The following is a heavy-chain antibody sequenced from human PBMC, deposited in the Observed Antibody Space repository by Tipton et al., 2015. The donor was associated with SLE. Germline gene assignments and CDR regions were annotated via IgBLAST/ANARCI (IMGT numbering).Heavy chain of an antibody. CDR2: IYHSGST. V-gene: IGHV4-30-2*01. J-gene: IGHJ4*02. Sequence: TLSLTCAVSGGSISSGGYSWSWIRQPPGKGPEWIGYIYHSGSTYYNPSLKSRVTISVDRSKNQFSLKLSSVTAADTAVYYCARGVTGTRGAFDYWGQGTLVTVSS. CDR3: ARGVTGTRGAFDY. CDR1: GGSISSGGYS. D-gene: IGHD1-7*01.